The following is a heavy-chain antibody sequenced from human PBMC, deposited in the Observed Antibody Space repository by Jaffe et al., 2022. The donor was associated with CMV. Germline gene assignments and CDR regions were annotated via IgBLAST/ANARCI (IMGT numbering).Heavy chain of an antibody. D-gene: IGHD2-15*01. V-gene: IGHV3-23*01. CDR1: GFTFSSYA. Sequence: EVQLLESGGGLVQPGGSLRLSCAASGFTFSSYAMSWVRQAPGKGLEWVSAISGSGGSTYYADSVKGRFTISRDNSKNTLYLQMNSLRAEDTAVYYCAKDWISVVVVAAREDAFDIWGQGTMVTVSS. J-gene: IGHJ3*02. CDR3: AKDWISVVVVAAREDAFDI. CDR2: ISGSGGST.